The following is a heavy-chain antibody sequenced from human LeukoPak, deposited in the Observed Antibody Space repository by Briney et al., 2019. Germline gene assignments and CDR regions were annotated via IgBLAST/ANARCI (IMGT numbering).Heavy chain of an antibody. J-gene: IGHJ6*03. V-gene: IGHV3-20*04. CDR2: VNRNGDST. CDR1: GFTFGDYG. CDR3: ARSNKDYYVSYYPDV. Sequence: PGGSLRLSCAASGFTFGDYGMSWVRQAPGKGLEWVSGVNRNGDSTGYADSVKGRFTISRDNARNSLYLQTNSLRAEDTALYYCARSNKDYYVSYYPDVWAKGTTVTVSS.